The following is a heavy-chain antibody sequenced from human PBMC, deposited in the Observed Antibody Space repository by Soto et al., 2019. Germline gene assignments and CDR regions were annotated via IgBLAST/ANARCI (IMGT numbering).Heavy chain of an antibody. J-gene: IGHJ6*02. CDR1: GGTFSNYA. Sequence: SGKVSCKASGGTFSNYAISWVRQAPGQGLEWVGGIIPMFGTSNYAQNFQGRVSITADESTSTAYMELSSLRSEDTAVYYCARGVRTGFYGMDVWGQGTTVTVSS. V-gene: IGHV1-69*13. CDR3: ARGVRTGFYGMDV. CDR2: IIPMFGTS. D-gene: IGHD3-10*01.